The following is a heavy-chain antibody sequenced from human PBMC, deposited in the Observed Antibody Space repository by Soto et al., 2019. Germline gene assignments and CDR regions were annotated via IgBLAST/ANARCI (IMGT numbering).Heavy chain of an antibody. CDR3: ARSTVDTIVTSGWCHYLDP. CDR2: VSGSGGTT. J-gene: IGHJ5*02. D-gene: IGHD5-18*01. V-gene: IGHV3-23*01. Sequence: EVQLLDSGGGLVQPGGSLRLSCAASGFTFSSSAMRWVPQAPGKGLEWVSAVSGSGGTTYYADSVRGRFTISRDNSKNTLYLQMSSLRAEDTAIYFCARSTVDTIVTSGWCHYLDPRGQGTQVTVSS. CDR1: GFTFSSSA.